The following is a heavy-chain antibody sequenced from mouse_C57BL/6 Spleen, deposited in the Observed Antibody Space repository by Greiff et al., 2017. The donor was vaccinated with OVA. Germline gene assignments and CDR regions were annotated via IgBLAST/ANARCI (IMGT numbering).Heavy chain of an antibody. D-gene: IGHD1-1*02. CDR2: ISSGSSTI. CDR3: ANGYGAWFAY. J-gene: IGHJ3*01. V-gene: IGHV5-17*01. CDR1: GFTFSDYG. Sequence: EVKLMESGGGLVKPGGSLKLSCAASGFTFSDYGMHWVRQAPEKGLEWVAYISSGSSTIYYADTVKGRLTISRDNAKNTLFLQMTSLRSEDTAMYYCANGYGAWFAYWGQGTLVTVSA.